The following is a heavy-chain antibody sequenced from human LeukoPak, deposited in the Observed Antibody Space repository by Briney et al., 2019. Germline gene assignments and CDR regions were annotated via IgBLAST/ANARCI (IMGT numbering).Heavy chain of an antibody. CDR2: IYTSGST. CDR3: ARDIREPITIFGVVTHYNWFDP. D-gene: IGHD3-3*01. Sequence: SETLSLTCTVSGGSISSYYWSWIRQPAGKGLEWIGRIYTSGSTNYNPPLKSRVTMSVDTSKNQFSLKLSSVTAADTAVYYCARDIREPITIFGVVTHYNWFDPWGQGTLVTVSS. J-gene: IGHJ5*02. CDR1: GGSISSYY. V-gene: IGHV4-4*07.